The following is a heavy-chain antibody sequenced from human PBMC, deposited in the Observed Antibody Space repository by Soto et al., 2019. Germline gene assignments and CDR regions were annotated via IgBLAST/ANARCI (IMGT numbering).Heavy chain of an antibody. CDR2: IYYSGST. J-gene: IGHJ4*02. Sequence: SWIRQPPGKGLEWIGYIYYSGSTYYNPSLKSRVTISVDTSKNQFSLKLSSVTAADTAVYYCARDRYYYDSSGYYDRFDYWGQGTLVTVSS. D-gene: IGHD3-22*01. V-gene: IGHV4-30-4*01. CDR3: ARDRYYYDSSGYYDRFDY.